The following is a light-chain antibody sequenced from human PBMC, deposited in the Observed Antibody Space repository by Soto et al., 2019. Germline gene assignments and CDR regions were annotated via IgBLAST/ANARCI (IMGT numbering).Light chain of an antibody. CDR3: SPYAGSPYV. V-gene: IGLV2-8*01. Sequence: QSVLTQPPSASGSPGQSVTISCTGTSSDVGGYNYVSWYQQHPGKAPKLMIYEVSKRPSGVPDRFSGSKSGDTASLTVSGLQAEDEADYYCSPYAGSPYVFGTGTKLTVL. J-gene: IGLJ1*01. CDR1: SSDVGGYNY. CDR2: EVS.